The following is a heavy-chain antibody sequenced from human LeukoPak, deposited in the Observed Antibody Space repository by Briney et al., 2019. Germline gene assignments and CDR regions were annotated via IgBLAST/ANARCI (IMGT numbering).Heavy chain of an antibody. CDR3: AMWLRSWYYFDY. CDR2: IIPIFGTA. V-gene: IGHV1-69*06. CDR1: GGTFSSYA. D-gene: IGHD5-12*01. Sequence: VASVKVSCKASGGTFSSYAISWVRQAPGQGLEWMGGIIPIFGTANYAQKFQGRVTITADKSTSTAYMELSSLRSEDTAVYYCAMWLRSWYYFDYWGQGTLVTVSS. J-gene: IGHJ4*02.